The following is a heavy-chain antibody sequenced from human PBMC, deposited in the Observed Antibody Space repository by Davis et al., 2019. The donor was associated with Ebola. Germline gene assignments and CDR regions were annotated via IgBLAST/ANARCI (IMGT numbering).Heavy chain of an antibody. CDR3: AKGSVTIFGVAPDYYGMDV. D-gene: IGHD3-3*01. J-gene: IGHJ6*04. CDR2: VSGSGGST. CDR1: GFTFSNYA. V-gene: IGHV3-23*01. Sequence: GESLKISCVASGFTFSNYAMSWVRQAPGKGLEWVSGVSGSGGSTYYADSVKGRFTISRDNAKNSLYLQMNSLRAEDTAVYYCAKGSVTIFGVAPDYYGMDVWGKGTTVTVSS.